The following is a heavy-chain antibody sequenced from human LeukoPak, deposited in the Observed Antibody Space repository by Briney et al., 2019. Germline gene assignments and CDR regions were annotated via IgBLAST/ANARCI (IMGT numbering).Heavy chain of an antibody. CDR3: ARTQPGYSSGLDY. Sequence: SETLSLTCTVSGGSISSYYWSWIRQPPGKGLEWIGEINHSGSTNYNPSLKSRVTISVDTSKNQFSLKLSSVTAADTAVYYCARTQPGYSSGLDYWGQGTLVTVSS. CDR2: INHSGST. V-gene: IGHV4-34*01. J-gene: IGHJ4*02. CDR1: GGSISSYY. D-gene: IGHD6-19*01.